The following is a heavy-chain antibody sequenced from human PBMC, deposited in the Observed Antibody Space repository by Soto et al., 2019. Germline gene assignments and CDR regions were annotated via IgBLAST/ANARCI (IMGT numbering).Heavy chain of an antibody. Sequence: PSETQSLTYTVSGGSISNADFYWSWIRQPPGKGLEWIGYIYYSKITFYSPSLKGRVFISIDTSKNQFSLKLSSVTAADTAVYYCAREVNNYYGMDVWGQGTTVTVSS. CDR1: GGSISNADFY. J-gene: IGHJ6*02. V-gene: IGHV4-30-4*01. CDR2: IYYSKIT. CDR3: AREVNNYYGMDV.